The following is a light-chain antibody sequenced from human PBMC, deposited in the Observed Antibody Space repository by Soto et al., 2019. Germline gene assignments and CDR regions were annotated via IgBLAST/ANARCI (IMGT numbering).Light chain of an antibody. CDR3: QQYSSTPRT. CDR2: ETS. V-gene: IGKV1-5*01. Sequence: DIQMTQSPSTLSSSVGDRVTITCRASQSFSTWLAGYQQKPGKAASLLIYETSIWDSGVPSRFSGSGSGTDFTLTISRLQPDDFAAYYCQQYSSTPRTFGGGTKVEIK. J-gene: IGKJ4*01. CDR1: QSFSTW.